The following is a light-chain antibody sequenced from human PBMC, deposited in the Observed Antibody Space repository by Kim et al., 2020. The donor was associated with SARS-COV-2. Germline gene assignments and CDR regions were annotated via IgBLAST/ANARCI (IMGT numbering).Light chain of an antibody. J-gene: IGLJ3*02. V-gene: IGLV3-19*01. CDR1: SLRSYY. CDR3: YSRDTSGNHWV. Sequence: SSELTQDPAVSVALGQTVRITCQGDSLRSYYASWYQQKPGQAPELVIYGKNNRPSGIPDRFSGSSPGNTASLTITGAKGEDEDDYYCYSRDTSGNHWVFG. CDR2: GKN.